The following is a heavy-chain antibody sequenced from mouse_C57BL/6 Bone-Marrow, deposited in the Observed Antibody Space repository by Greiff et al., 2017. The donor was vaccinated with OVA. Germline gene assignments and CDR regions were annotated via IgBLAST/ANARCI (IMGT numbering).Heavy chain of an antibody. Sequence: VQLQQSGAELVRPGASVKLSCTASGFNIKDDYMHWVKQRPEQGLEWIGWIDPENGDTEYASKFQGKATITADTSSNTAYLQLSSLTSEDTAVYYCTPITTVVATDWYFVVWGTGTTVTVSS. D-gene: IGHD1-1*01. CDR3: TPITTVVATDWYFVV. V-gene: IGHV14-4*01. J-gene: IGHJ1*03. CDR1: GFNIKDDY. CDR2: IDPENGDT.